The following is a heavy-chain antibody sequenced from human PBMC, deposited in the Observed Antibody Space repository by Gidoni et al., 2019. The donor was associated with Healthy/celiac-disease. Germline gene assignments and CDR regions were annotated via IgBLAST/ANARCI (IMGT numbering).Heavy chain of an antibody. D-gene: IGHD3-10*01. J-gene: IGHJ4*02. CDR1: GFTFDDYT. CDR2: ISWDGGST. V-gene: IGHV3-43*01. CDR3: AKDMKGTLWF. Sequence: EVQLVESGGVVVQPGGSLRLSCAASGFTFDDYTMHWVRQAPGKGLEWVSLISWDGGSTYYADSVKGRFTISRDNSKNSLYLQMNSLRTEDTALYYCAKDMKGTLWFGGQGTLVTVSS.